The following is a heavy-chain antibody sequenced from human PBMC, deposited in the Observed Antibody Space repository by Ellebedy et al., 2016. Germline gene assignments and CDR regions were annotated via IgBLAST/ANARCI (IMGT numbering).Heavy chain of an antibody. CDR3: AKDRGSGFQHDAFDI. CDR2: ISGSGPST. CDR1: GFTFSSYA. D-gene: IGHD3-22*01. Sequence: GGSLRLXXAASGFTFSSYAMNWVRQAPGKGLEWVSVISGSGPSTYYADSVKGRFTISRDNSENTLYVQMNSLRADDTAVYYCAKDRGSGFQHDAFDIWGQGTMVTVSS. V-gene: IGHV3-23*01. J-gene: IGHJ3*02.